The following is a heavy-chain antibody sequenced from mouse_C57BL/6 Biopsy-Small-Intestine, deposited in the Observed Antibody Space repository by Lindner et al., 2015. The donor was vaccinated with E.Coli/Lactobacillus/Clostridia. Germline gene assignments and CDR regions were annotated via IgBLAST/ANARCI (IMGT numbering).Heavy chain of an antibody. J-gene: IGHJ2*01. D-gene: IGHD2-4*01. CDR1: GYTFSGYW. CDR2: ILPGSGSI. Sequence: VQLQESGAELMKPGASVKLSCKATGYTFSGYWIEWVKQRPGHGLEWIGEILPGSGSIRYNEKFKGKTTFTADTSSNTAYMQVSSLTTEDSAIYYCAREGDYDYDVVDYWGQGTTLTVSS. CDR3: AREGDYDYDVVDY. V-gene: IGHV1-9*01.